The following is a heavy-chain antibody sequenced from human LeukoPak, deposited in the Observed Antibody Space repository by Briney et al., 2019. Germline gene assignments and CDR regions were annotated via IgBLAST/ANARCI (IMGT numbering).Heavy chain of an antibody. J-gene: IGHJ4*02. V-gene: IGHV3-21*01. CDR2: ISSSSSYI. CDR3: ARDLWDYGGNGYY. CDR1: GFTFSSYS. D-gene: IGHD4-23*01. Sequence: GGSLRLSCAASGFTFSSYSMNWVRQAPGKGLEWVSSISSSSSYIYYADSVKGRFTISRDNAKNSLYLPMNSLRAEDTAVYYCARDLWDYGGNGYYWGQGTLVTVSS.